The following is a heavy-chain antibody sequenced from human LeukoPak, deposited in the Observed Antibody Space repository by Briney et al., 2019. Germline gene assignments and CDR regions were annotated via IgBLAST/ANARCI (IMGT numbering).Heavy chain of an antibody. V-gene: IGHV3-53*01. D-gene: IGHD2-2*01. CDR3: VRGHYAGSAF. CDR2: IHSGGTT. J-gene: IGHJ4*02. Sequence: GASLRLSCAASGLTVSNNFMSWVRQAPGKGLEWVSVIHSGGTTFYADSVKGRFTISRDNLQNTLYLQMSLLRTEDTAVYYCVRGHYAGSAFWGQGTLVTVSS. CDR1: GLTVSNNF.